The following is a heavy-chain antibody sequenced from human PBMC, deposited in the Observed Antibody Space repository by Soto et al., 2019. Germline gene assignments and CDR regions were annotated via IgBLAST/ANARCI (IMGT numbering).Heavy chain of an antibody. V-gene: IGHV1-3*01. J-gene: IGHJ4*02. D-gene: IGHD3-22*01. Sequence: ASVKVSCKASGYTFTSYAMHWVRQAPGQRLEWMGWINAGNGNTKYSQKFQGRVTITRDTSASTAYMELSGLRSEDTAVYYCAKDYYDSSGYYPPALLFDYWGQGTLVTVSS. CDR1: GYTFTSYA. CDR3: AKDYYDSSGYYPPALLFDY. CDR2: INAGNGNT.